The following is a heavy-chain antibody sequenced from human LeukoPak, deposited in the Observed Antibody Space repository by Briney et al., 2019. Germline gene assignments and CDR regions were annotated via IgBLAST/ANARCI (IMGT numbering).Heavy chain of an antibody. D-gene: IGHD6-13*01. V-gene: IGHV4-59*12. CDR3: ARLVAATGNFDY. J-gene: IGHJ4*02. Sequence: SETLSLTCTVSGASITSYYWSWIRQPPGKGLEWIGYIYHSGGTYYNPSLKSRVTISVDRSKNQFSLKLSSATAADTAVYYCARLVAATGNFDYWGQGTLVTVSS. CDR1: GASITSYY. CDR2: IYHSGGT.